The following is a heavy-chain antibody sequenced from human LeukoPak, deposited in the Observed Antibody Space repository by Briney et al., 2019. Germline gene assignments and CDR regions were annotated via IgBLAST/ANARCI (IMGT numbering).Heavy chain of an antibody. CDR1: GFIFSSYW. CDR2: IKQDGSEK. D-gene: IGHD3-22*01. Sequence: GGSLRLSCAASGFIFSSYWMSWVRQAPGKGLEWVANIKQDGSEKYSADSVKGRFTISRDNAKNSLYLQMNSLRAEDTAVYYCARDPLYFDSPAGIGYWGQGTLVTVSS. V-gene: IGHV3-7*03. CDR3: ARDPLYFDSPAGIGY. J-gene: IGHJ4*02.